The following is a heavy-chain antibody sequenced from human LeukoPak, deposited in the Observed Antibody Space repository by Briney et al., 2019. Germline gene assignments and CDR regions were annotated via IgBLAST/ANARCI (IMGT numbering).Heavy chain of an antibody. D-gene: IGHD3-22*01. V-gene: IGHV4-38-2*01. CDR3: ASGGTAVVMALTYYFDT. CDR2: IYHTGST. J-gene: IGHJ4*02. CDR1: GYSISSDYY. Sequence: PSETLSLTCAVSGYSISSDYYWGWIRQPPGKGLEWIGSIYHTGSTYYNPSLQSRVTISLDSPKNQFSLKLTSVTAADTAVYYCASGGTAVVMALTYYFDTWGQGTPVTVSS.